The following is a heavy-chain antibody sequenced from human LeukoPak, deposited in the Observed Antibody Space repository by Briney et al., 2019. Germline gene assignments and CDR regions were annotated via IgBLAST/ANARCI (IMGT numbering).Heavy chain of an antibody. J-gene: IGHJ6*02. CDR3: SRKYSSSSPYYYYGMDV. V-gene: IGHV1-3*01. Sequence: ASVKVSCKASGYRFTSYSIHWVRQAPGQRLEWMGSVDAGSDNRKYSQKFQGRVTITSDTSASTAYMEPSSLRSEDTAVYYCSRKYSSSSPYYYYGMDVWGQGTTVTVSS. CDR2: VDAGSDNR. CDR1: GYRFTSYS. D-gene: IGHD6-6*01.